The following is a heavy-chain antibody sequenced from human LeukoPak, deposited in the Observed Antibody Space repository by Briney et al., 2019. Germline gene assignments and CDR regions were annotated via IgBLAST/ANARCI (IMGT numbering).Heavy chain of an antibody. CDR2: IIPILGIA. CDR3: ARDYGSGSSNWFDP. Sequence: ASVKVSCKASGGTFSSCAISWVRQAPGQGLEWMGRIIPILGIANYAQKFQGRVTITADKSTSTAYMELSSLRSEDTAVYYCARDYGSGSSNWFDPWGQGTLVTVSS. J-gene: IGHJ5*02. D-gene: IGHD3-10*01. V-gene: IGHV1-69*04. CDR1: GGTFSSCA.